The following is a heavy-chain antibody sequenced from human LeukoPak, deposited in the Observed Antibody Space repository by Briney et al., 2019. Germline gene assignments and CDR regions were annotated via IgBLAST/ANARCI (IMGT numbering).Heavy chain of an antibody. D-gene: IGHD3-22*01. J-gene: IGHJ3*02. V-gene: IGHV1-2*02. CDR1: GYTSTGYY. Sequence: GASVKVSCKASGYTSTGYYMHWVRQAPGQGLEWMGWINPNSGGTNYAQKFQGRVTMTRDTSISTAYMELSRLRSDDTAVYYCARAGGYYSDAFDIWGQGTMVTVSS. CDR3: ARAGGYYSDAFDI. CDR2: INPNSGGT.